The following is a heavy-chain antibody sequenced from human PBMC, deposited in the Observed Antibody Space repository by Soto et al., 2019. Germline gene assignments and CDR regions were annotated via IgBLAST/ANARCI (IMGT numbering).Heavy chain of an antibody. CDR1: GFSLTTGRMG. D-gene: IGHD3-22*01. CDR2: IHPSGSL. CDR3: ARDLDGLHDDTSGPFPRPG. Sequence: SGPTLVNPTETLTLTCNISGFSLTTGRMGLSWIRQAPGRGLEWIGYIHPSGSLYYNPSLKSRATMSIDTAGNQFSLKVSSVTVADTAVYYCARDLDGLHDDTSGPFPRPGWGQGTLVTVSS. V-gene: IGHV4-30-4*01. J-gene: IGHJ1*01.